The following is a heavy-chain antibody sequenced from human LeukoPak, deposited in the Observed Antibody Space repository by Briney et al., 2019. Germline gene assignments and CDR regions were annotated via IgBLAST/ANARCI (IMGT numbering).Heavy chain of an antibody. J-gene: IGHJ4*02. CDR1: GGSISSSSYS. CDR3: ARSVARQLFQFDY. CDR2: IYYSGST. Sequence: SETLSLTCTVSGGSISSSSYSWGWIRQPPGKGLEWIGSIYYSGSTYYNPSLKSRVTISVDTSKNQFSLKLSSVTAADTAVYYCARSVARQLFQFDYWGQGTLVTVSS. D-gene: IGHD6-13*01. V-gene: IGHV4-39*01.